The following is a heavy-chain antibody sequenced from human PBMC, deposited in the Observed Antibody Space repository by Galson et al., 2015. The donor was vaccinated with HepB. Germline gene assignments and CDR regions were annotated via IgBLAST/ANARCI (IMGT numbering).Heavy chain of an antibody. CDR3: ARMRNWYFDL. J-gene: IGHJ2*01. Sequence: SVKVSCKASGYTFTGYYMQWVRQAPGQGLEWMEWINPNSGDTNYAQNFQGRVTMTRDTSINTAYMELSRLRSDDTAVYYCARMRNWYFDLWGRGTPVTVSS. CDR1: GYTFTGYY. CDR2: INPNSGDT. V-gene: IGHV1-2*02.